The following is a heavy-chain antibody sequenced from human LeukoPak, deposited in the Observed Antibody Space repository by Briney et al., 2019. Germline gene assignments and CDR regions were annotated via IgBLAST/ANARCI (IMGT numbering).Heavy chain of an antibody. Sequence: GGSLRLSCAASGFTFSSYGMHWVRQAPGKGLEWVAVIWYDGNNKYYADSVKGRFTISRDNSKNTLYLQMNSLRAEDTAVYYCTRDDGTSIKYYFDYWGQRTLVTVSS. CDR3: TRDDGTSIKYYFDY. J-gene: IGHJ4*02. CDR1: GFTFSSYG. D-gene: IGHD1-1*01. V-gene: IGHV3-33*01. CDR2: IWYDGNNK.